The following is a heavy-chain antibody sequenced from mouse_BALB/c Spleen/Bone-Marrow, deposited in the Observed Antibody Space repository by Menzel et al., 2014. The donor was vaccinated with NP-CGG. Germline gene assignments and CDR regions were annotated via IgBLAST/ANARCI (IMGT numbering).Heavy chain of an antibody. CDR3: ARQDGFDY. J-gene: IGHJ2*01. D-gene: IGHD2-3*01. CDR1: GFTFSNYA. CDR2: ISSGGSYT. Sequence: EVKLVESGGGLVKPGGSLKLSCAASGFTFSNYAMSWVRQTPEKRLEWVAIISSGGSYTYYPDSVKGRFTISRDNAKTILYLQMSSPRSEDTAMYYCARQDGFDYWGQGTTLTVSS. V-gene: IGHV5-9-3*01.